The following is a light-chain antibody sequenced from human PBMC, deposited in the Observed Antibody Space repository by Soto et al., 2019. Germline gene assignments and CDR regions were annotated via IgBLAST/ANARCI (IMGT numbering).Light chain of an antibody. CDR1: QGLKF. CDR2: EAT. CDR3: QQANSFPIA. V-gene: IGKV1-12*01. Sequence: DIQMTQSPSALSASVGDSVTITCRASQGLKFLAWYRQKPGKAPRLLIYEATNLQSGVPPRFSGSGSGTDFTLTISSLQPEDFATYFCQQANSFPIAFGQGTRLEIK. J-gene: IGKJ5*01.